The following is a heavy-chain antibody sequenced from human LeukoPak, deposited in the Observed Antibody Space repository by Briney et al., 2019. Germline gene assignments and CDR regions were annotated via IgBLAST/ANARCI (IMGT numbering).Heavy chain of an antibody. V-gene: IGHV3-23*01. D-gene: IGHD2-2*01. J-gene: IGHJ6*03. Sequence: GGSLRLSCAASGFTFSSYGMSWVRQAPGKGLEWVSAISGSGGSTYYADSVKGRFTISRDNSKNTVYLQMNSLRAEDTAVYYCAKENRHCSSTSCLYYYYYMDVWGKGTTVTISS. CDR1: GFTFSSYG. CDR3: AKENRHCSSTSCLYYYYYMDV. CDR2: ISGSGGST.